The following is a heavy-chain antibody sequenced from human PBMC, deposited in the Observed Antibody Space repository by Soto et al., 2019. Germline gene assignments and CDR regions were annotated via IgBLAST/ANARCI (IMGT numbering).Heavy chain of an antibody. D-gene: IGHD2-21*01. V-gene: IGHV1-2*04. CDR3: AREAVISSRYDY. CDR2: INPFDGSR. Sequence: ASVKVSCKASGYVFTRYYIHWVRQAPGQGLEWMGWINPFDGSRMFAQSFQEWVTMAGDTSISTVYMELRRLRSDDTAIYYCAREAVISSRYDYWGQGTLVTVSS. CDR1: GYVFTRYY. J-gene: IGHJ4*02.